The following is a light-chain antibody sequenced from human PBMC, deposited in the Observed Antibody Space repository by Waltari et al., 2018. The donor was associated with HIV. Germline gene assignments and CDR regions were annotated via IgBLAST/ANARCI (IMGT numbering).Light chain of an antibody. J-gene: IGLJ3*02. V-gene: IGLV1-47*01. CDR1: SSNIGNDH. Sequence: QSVLTQPPSASGTPGQRVTISSSGSSSNIGNDHVYWSQQLPGAPPKLLIYRNNQRPSGVPDRFSGSKSGTSASLAINGLRSEDEAVYYCAAWDDSLSGWVFGGGTKLTVL. CDR3: AAWDDSLSGWV. CDR2: RNN.